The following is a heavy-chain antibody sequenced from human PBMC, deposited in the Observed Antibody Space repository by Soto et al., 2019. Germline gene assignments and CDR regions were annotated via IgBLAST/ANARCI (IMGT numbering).Heavy chain of an antibody. Sequence: GGSLRLSCAASGFTFSSYAMHWVRQAPGKGLEYVSAINSNGGSTYYANSVKGRFIISRDNSKNTLYLQMGSLRAEDLAIYYCAGRDCGECSGGRCYFFDYWGQGTLVTVSS. CDR1: GFTFSSYA. CDR3: AGRDCGECSGGRCYFFDY. D-gene: IGHD2-15*01. V-gene: IGHV3-64*01. CDR2: INSNGGST. J-gene: IGHJ4*02.